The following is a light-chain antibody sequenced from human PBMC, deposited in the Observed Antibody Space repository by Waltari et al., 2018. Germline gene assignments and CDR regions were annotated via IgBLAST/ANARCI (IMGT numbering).Light chain of an antibody. CDR1: QSISRY. CDR3: QNHERLPGM. CDR2: ASS. Sequence: EIVLTQSPGTLSLSPGERATLSCRDSQSISRYLAWYQQKPGQAPRLLIYASSSRATGIPDRFSGSGSGTDFSLTISRLEPEDFAVYYGQNHERLPGMFGQGTKVEIK. J-gene: IGKJ1*01. V-gene: IGKV3-20*01.